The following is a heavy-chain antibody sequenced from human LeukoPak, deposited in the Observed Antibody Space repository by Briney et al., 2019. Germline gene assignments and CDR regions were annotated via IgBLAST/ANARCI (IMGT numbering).Heavy chain of an antibody. CDR3: AREEGQQLVQLRLYYGMDV. CDR2: ISAYNGNT. V-gene: IGHV1-18*04. J-gene: IGHJ6*02. Sequence: ASVKVSCKASGYTLTVYYIHWVRQAPGQGLEWMGWISAYNGNTNYAQKLQGRVTMTTDTSTSTAYMELRSLRSDDTAVYYCAREEGQQLVQLRLYYGMDVWGQGTTVTVTS. D-gene: IGHD6-13*01. CDR1: GYTLTVYY.